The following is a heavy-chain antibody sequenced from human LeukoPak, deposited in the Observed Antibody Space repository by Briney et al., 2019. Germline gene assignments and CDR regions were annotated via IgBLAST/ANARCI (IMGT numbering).Heavy chain of an antibody. D-gene: IGHD4-17*01. CDR1: GGSISSYY. V-gene: IGHV4-59*01. CDR3: AGTTVTTTPYYYYYYYMDV. CDR2: IYYSGST. Sequence: SETLSLTCTVSGGSISSYYWSWIRQPPGKGLEWIGYIYYSGSTNYNPSLKSRVTISVDTSKNQFSLKLSSVTAADTAVYYCAGTTVTTTPYYYYYYYMDVWGKGTTVTVSS. J-gene: IGHJ6*03.